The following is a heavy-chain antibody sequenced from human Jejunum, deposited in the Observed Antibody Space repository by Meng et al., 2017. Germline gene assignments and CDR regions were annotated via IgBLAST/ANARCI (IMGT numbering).Heavy chain of an antibody. V-gene: IGHV4-34*01. CDR1: GGTFCGYY. Sequence: QVQLQQWGAGLLKPSETLSLTCAVYGGTFCGYYSTWNRQPPGKGLECLGEINHSGGTNCNPSLKSRVTILVDTSKNQFSLNLSSVTAADTAVYYCARMDSAFHYFDYWGQGTLVTVSS. CDR3: ARMDSAFHYFDY. D-gene: IGHD1-26*01. J-gene: IGHJ4*02. CDR2: INHSGGT.